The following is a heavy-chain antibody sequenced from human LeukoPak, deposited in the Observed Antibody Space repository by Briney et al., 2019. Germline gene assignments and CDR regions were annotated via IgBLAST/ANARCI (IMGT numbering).Heavy chain of an antibody. CDR2: IYYSGST. Sequence: SETLSLTCTFSGGSISSYYWSWIRQPPGKGLEWIGYIYYSGSTNYNPSLKSRVTRSVDTSKNRFSLKPSSVTAADTAVYYCARGLYYDFWSGYSIPLFDYWGQGTLVTVSS. V-gene: IGHV4-59*01. CDR1: GGSISSYY. D-gene: IGHD3-3*01. CDR3: ARGLYYDFWSGYSIPLFDY. J-gene: IGHJ4*02.